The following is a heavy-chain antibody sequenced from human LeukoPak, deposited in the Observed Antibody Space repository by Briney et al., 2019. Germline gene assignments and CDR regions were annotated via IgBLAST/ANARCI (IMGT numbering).Heavy chain of an antibody. CDR3: ARTGVVATPFDY. Sequence: SENFFCRVSGYTFTRLYMLGVPEAPGQGLEGMGITNSSGGSTSYAQKFQGRVTMTRDTSTSTVYMELSSLRPEDTAVYYGARTGVVATPFDYWGQGTLVTVSS. CDR2: TNSSGGST. D-gene: IGHD3-22*01. J-gene: IGHJ4*02. V-gene: IGHV1-46*01. CDR1: GYTFTRLY.